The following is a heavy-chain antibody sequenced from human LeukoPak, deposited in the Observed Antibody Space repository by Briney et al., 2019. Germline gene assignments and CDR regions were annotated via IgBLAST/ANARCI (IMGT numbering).Heavy chain of an antibody. V-gene: IGHV4-30-4*08. CDR2: IYYSGST. CDR3: ARELGGVPGGRMAFDI. CDR1: GGSISSGDYY. J-gene: IGHJ3*02. Sequence: SQTLSLTCTVSGGSISSGDYYWSWIRQPPGKGLEWIGYIYYSGSTYYNPSLKSRVIISVDTSKNQFSLKLSSVTAADTAVYYCARELGGVPGGRMAFDIWGQGTMVTVSS. D-gene: IGHD2-15*01.